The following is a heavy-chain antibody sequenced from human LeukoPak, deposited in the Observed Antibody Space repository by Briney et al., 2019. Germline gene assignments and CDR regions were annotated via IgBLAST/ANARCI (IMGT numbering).Heavy chain of an antibody. Sequence: ASVKVSCKASGGTFSSYAISWVRQAPGQGLEWMGGIIPIFGTANYAQKFQGRVTITADESTSTAYRELSSLRSEDAAVYYCARVSNRGLGYWGQGTLVTVSS. CDR3: ARVSNRGLGY. D-gene: IGHD3-22*01. CDR1: GGTFSSYA. CDR2: IIPIFGTA. V-gene: IGHV1-69*13. J-gene: IGHJ4*02.